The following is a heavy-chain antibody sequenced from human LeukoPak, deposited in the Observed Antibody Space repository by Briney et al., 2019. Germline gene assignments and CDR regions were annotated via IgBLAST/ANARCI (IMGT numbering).Heavy chain of an antibody. D-gene: IGHD3-10*01. V-gene: IGHV3-23*01. J-gene: IGHJ4*02. CDR2: ISGSGGST. CDR3: AKDIPEHCYGSGRQEFDY. CDR1: GFAFSSYA. Sequence: GGSLRLSCAASGFAFSSYAMSWVRQAPGKGLEWVSAISGSGGSTYYADSVKGRFTISRDNSKNTLYLQMNSLRAEDTAVYYCAKDIPEHCYGSGRQEFDYWGQETLVTVSS.